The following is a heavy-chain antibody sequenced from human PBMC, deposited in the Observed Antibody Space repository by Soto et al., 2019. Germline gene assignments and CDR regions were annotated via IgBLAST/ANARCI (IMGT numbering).Heavy chain of an antibody. CDR1: GYNFTTYW. CDR2: IDPTDSYT. CDR3: ARLVGATDRFHX. D-gene: IGHD1-26*01. J-gene: IGHJ5*02. Sequence: GEALKISWQGSGYNFTTYWVYWVRQIPGKGMQWMGRIDPTDSYTEYSPSFQGHVTISTDKSVSTAYLQWNTLKASDTAIYFCARLVGATDRFHXWGQGTLVTVSX. V-gene: IGHV5-10-1*01.